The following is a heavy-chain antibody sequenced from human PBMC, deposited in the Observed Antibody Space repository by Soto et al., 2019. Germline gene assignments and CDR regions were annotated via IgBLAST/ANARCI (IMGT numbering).Heavy chain of an antibody. V-gene: IGHV1-2*04. CDR1: GYTFTGYY. Sequence: ASVKGSCKASGYTFTGYYMHWVRPAPGQGLEWMGWINPNSGGTNYAQKFQGWVTMTRDTSISTAYMELSRLRSDDTAVYYCARGAAAGTLYWFDPWGQGTLVTVSS. J-gene: IGHJ5*02. D-gene: IGHD6-13*01. CDR3: ARGAAAGTLYWFDP. CDR2: INPNSGGT.